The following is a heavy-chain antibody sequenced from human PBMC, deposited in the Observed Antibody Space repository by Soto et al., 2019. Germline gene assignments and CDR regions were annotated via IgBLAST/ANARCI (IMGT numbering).Heavy chain of an antibody. J-gene: IGHJ4*02. Sequence: SVKVSCKASGGTLNNYAINWVRQAPGQGLEWMGGILPVSAPPDYAQKFQGRVSITADHSTSTVYMELSRLESDDTAVYFCATDSNYDVSNSFWGQGTLVTVSS. CDR1: GGTLNNYA. V-gene: IGHV1-69*13. CDR3: ATDSNYDVSNSF. CDR2: ILPVSAPP. D-gene: IGHD3-3*01.